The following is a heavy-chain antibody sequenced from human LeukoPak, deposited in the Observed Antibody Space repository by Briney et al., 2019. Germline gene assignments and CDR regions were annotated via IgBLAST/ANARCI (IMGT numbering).Heavy chain of an antibody. J-gene: IGHJ4*02. CDR2: VKEDGTTK. CDR3: VSQEVVPH. D-gene: IGHD2-15*01. V-gene: IGHV3-7*01. CDR1: GLSFTNYW. Sequence: GGSLRLSCAASGLSFTNYWMSWVRQAPGKGLEWVANVKEDGTTKQYVDSVKGRFTISRDNAKNSLYLQMDSLRAEDTAVYYCVSQEVVPHWGQGTLVSVSS.